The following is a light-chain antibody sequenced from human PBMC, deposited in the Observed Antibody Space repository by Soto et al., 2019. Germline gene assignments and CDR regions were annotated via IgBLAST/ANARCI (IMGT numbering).Light chain of an antibody. Sequence: QSVLTQPPSASGTPGQRVLITCSGGSSNVERNYVYWYQHLPGTAPKLLIYRDDQRPSGVPDRFSGSKSGTSASLAISGLRSEDEAAYYCAVWDDRLSGLFGGGTKLTVL. V-gene: IGLV1-47*01. CDR2: RDD. CDR3: AVWDDRLSGL. CDR1: SSNVERNY. J-gene: IGLJ3*02.